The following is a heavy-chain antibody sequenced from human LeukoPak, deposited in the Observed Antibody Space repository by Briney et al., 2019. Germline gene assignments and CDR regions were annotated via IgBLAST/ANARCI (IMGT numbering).Heavy chain of an antibody. Sequence: GGSLRLSCAASGFTFSSYTMNWVRQAPGKGLEWVSCISSSSGTIYYADSVKGRFTISRDNAKNSLYLQMNSLRDEDTAVYYCARDISGSSLLDNWGQGTLVTVSS. CDR2: ISSSSGTI. V-gene: IGHV3-48*02. CDR1: GFTFSSYT. CDR3: ARDISGSSLLDN. J-gene: IGHJ4*02. D-gene: IGHD1-26*01.